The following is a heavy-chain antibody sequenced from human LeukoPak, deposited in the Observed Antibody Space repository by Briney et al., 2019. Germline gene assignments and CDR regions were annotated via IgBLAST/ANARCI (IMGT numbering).Heavy chain of an antibody. CDR2: IKQDGSEK. CDR1: GFTFSSYW. CDR3: AREFATYGSGSYYNHAFDY. J-gene: IGHJ4*02. Sequence: GGSLRLSCAASGFTFSSYWMSWVRQAPGKGLEWVANIKQDGSEKYYVDSVKGRFTISSDNAKNSLYLQMNSLRAEDTAVYYCAREFATYGSGSYYNHAFDYWGQGTLVTVSS. D-gene: IGHD3-10*01. V-gene: IGHV3-7*03.